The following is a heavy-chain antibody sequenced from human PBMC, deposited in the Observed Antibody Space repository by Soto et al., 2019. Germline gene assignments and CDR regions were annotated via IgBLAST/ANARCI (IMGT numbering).Heavy chain of an antibody. J-gene: IGHJ2*01. V-gene: IGHV3-48*02. D-gene: IGHD4-17*01. CDR2: ISSSSSTI. CDR1: GFTFRSYS. CDR3: AREMTVLPRYFDL. Sequence: PGGSLRLSCAASGFTFRSYSMNWVRQAPGKGLEWVSYISSSSSTIYYADSVKGRFTISRDNAKNSLYLQMNSLRDEDTAVYYCAREMTVLPRYFDLWGRGTLVTVSS.